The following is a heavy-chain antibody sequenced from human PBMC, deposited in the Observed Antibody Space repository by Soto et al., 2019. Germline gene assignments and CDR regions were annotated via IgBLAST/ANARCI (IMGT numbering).Heavy chain of an antibody. CDR3: ARRSLDSGSYSGYDY. Sequence: SGESLKISCKGSGYSFTSYWISWVRQMPGKGLEWMGRIDPSDSYTNYSPSFQGHVTILADKSISTAYLQWSSLKASDTALYYCARRSLDSGSYSGYDYWGQGTLVTVSS. CDR2: IDPSDSYT. J-gene: IGHJ4*02. D-gene: IGHD1-26*01. CDR1: GYSFTSYW. V-gene: IGHV5-10-1*01.